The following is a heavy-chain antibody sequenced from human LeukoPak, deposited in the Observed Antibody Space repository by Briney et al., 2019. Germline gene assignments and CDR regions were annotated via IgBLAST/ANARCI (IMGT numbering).Heavy chain of an antibody. CDR2: IYHNGGT. V-gene: IGHV4-4*02. J-gene: IGHJ5*02. D-gene: IGHD3-3*01. CDR3: ARNPVWIITTHPNWFDP. CDR1: GGSITSGNW. Sequence: SETLSLTCTVSGGSITSGNWWSWVRQPPGKGLEWIGEIYHNGGTNYNPSLKSRVTISVDRSKNQFSLELTSATAADTAVYYCARNPVWIITTHPNWFDPWGQGTLVTVSS.